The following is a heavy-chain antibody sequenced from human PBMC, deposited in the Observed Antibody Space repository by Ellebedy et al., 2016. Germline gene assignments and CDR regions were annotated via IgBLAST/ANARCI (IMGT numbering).Heavy chain of an antibody. Sequence: GGSLRLXCTASGLNFNTFFMSWVRQAPGKGLEWVSTINGDSHDTRLADSVKGRFTVSRDNPRKTVYLRMNNLRVEDTARYYCRQGHYADYWGQGTLVTVSS. CDR3: RQGHYADY. J-gene: IGHJ4*02. V-gene: IGHV3-23*01. CDR1: GLNFNTFF. CDR2: INGDSHDT.